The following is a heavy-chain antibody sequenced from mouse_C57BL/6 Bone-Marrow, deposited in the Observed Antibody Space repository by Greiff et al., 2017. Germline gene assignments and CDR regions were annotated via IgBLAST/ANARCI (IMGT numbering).Heavy chain of an antibody. CDR3: TTRYGSSPMN. J-gene: IGHJ2*01. D-gene: IGHD1-1*01. CDR1: GFNIKDDY. Sequence: EVKVAESGAELVRPGASVKLSCTASGFNIKDDYMHWVKQRPEQGLEWIGWIDPENGDTEYASKFQGKATITADTSSNATSLQLSSLTSEDTAVYYCTTRYGSSPMNGGQGTTLTVSS. CDR2: IDPENGDT. V-gene: IGHV14-4*01.